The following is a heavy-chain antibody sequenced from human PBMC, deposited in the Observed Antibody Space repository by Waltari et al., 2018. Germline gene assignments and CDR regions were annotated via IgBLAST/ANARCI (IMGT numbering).Heavy chain of an antibody. D-gene: IGHD5-12*01. CDR2: IYYSGST. CDR1: GGSISSSSYY. Sequence: QLQLQESGPRLVKPSETLSLTCTVSGGSISSSSYYWGWIRQPPGKGLEGIGSIYYSGSTYYNPSLKSRVTISVDTSKNQFSLKLSSVTAADTAVYYCARLKGYSGYDIYFDYWGQGTLVTVSS. CDR3: ARLKGYSGYDIYFDY. J-gene: IGHJ4*02. V-gene: IGHV4-39*01.